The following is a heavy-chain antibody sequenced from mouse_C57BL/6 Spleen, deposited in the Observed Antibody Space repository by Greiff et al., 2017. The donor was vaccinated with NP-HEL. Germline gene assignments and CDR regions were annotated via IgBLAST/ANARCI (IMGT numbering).Heavy chain of an antibody. D-gene: IGHD1-1*01. Sequence: QVQLQQPGAELVKPGASVKMSCKASGYTFTSYWITWVKQRPGQGLEWIGDIYPGSGSTNYNEKFKSKATLTVDTSSSTAYMQLSSLTSEDSAVYYCARSLYYYGSSYVGYFDVWGTGTTVTVSS. CDR1: GYTFTSYW. CDR2: IYPGSGST. J-gene: IGHJ1*03. CDR3: ARSLYYYGSSYVGYFDV. V-gene: IGHV1-55*01.